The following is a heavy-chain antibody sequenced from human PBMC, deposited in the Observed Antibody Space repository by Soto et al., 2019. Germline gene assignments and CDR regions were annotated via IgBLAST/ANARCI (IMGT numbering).Heavy chain of an antibody. V-gene: IGHV1-69*01. J-gene: IGHJ5*02. Sequence: QVQLVQSGAEVKKPGSSVKVSCKASGGTFSSYAISWVRQAPGQGLEWMGGIIPIFGTANYAQKFQGRVTITADESTSIAYMELSSLRSEDTAVYYCARLAEIVVSSWFDPWGQGTLVTVSS. CDR2: IIPIFGTA. CDR3: ARLAEIVVSSWFDP. CDR1: GGTFSSYA. D-gene: IGHD3-22*01.